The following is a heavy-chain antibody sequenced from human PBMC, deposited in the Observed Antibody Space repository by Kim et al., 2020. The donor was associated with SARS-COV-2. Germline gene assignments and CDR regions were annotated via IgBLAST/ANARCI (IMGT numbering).Heavy chain of an antibody. Sequence: GGSLRLSCAASGFTFDDYAMHWVRQAPGKGLEWVSLISGDGGSTYYADSVKGRFTISRDNSKNSLYLQMNSLRTEDTALYYCAKDISGYPFDYYYYYGMDVWGQGTTVTVSS. D-gene: IGHD3-22*01. CDR3: AKDISGYPFDYYYYYGMDV. CDR2: ISGDGGST. V-gene: IGHV3-43*02. CDR1: GFTFDDYA. J-gene: IGHJ6*02.